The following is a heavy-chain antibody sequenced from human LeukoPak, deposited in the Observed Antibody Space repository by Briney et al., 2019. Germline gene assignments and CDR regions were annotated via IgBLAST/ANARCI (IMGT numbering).Heavy chain of an antibody. CDR3: ARDVSGPYDILTKPALDY. J-gene: IGHJ4*02. Sequence: ASVKLSCKASGYTFTGYYMHWVRQAPGQGLESMGWINPNNGGTNYAQKCQGRVTMTRDTSINTAYLELTRLRPDDTAVYYCARDVSGPYDILTKPALDYWGQGTLVTVSS. CDR2: INPNNGGT. V-gene: IGHV1-2*02. CDR1: GYTFTGYY. D-gene: IGHD3-9*01.